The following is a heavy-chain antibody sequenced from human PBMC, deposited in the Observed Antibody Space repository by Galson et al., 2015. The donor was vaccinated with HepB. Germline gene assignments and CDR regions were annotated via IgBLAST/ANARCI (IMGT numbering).Heavy chain of an antibody. J-gene: IGHJ4*02. Sequence: LRLSCAASGFTFSSYGMHWVRQAPGKGLEWVAVIWYDGSNKYYADSVKGRFTISRDNSKNTLYLQMNSLRAEDTAVYYCARVEGGSFVDYWGQGTLVTVSS. D-gene: IGHD1-26*01. CDR2: IWYDGSNK. CDR1: GFTFSSYG. V-gene: IGHV3-33*01. CDR3: ARVEGGSFVDY.